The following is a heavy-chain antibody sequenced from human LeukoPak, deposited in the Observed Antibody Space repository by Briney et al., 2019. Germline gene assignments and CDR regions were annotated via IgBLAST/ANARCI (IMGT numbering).Heavy chain of an antibody. D-gene: IGHD1-7*01. J-gene: IGHJ4*02. V-gene: IGHV3-7*03. Sequence: PGGSLRLSCAGSGFNFRDHWMSWLRQAPEKGPEWVAHIKPDGSEKYYVDSVKGRFIISRDDARNSLSLQMNSLRAEDTAVYYCAKGRRAPLVGTITKSWIDYWGQGTLVTVSS. CDR1: GFNFRDHW. CDR2: IKPDGSEK. CDR3: AKGRRAPLVGTITKSWIDY.